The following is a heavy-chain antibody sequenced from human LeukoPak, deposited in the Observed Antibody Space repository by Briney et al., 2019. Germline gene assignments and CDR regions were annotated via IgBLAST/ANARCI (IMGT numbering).Heavy chain of an antibody. CDR1: GGSISSYY. CDR2: IRYSGST. V-gene: IGHV4-59*01. CDR3: ARGQLVGVRGYYFDC. J-gene: IGHJ4*01. D-gene: IGHD1-26*01. Sequence: ETVSLTCSVSGGSISSYYWSWIGQPPGKGLEWIGYIRYSGSTNYNTSLKSRDTISVDTSKNHFSLKLSSVTAADTAVYYCARGQLVGVRGYYFDCWGQRRLVSVSS.